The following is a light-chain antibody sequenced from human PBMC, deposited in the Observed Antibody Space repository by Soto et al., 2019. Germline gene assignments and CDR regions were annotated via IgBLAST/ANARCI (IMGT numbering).Light chain of an antibody. CDR1: QGISRW. V-gene: IGKV1-5*01. CDR2: DAS. Sequence: DIQMTQSPSTRSASVGDKATITCRASQGISRWLAWYQQKPGKAPKLLIYDASSLESGVPSRFSGSGSGTEFTLTISSLQPDDLATYYCQQYNIYWTFGQGTRVEIK. J-gene: IGKJ1*01. CDR3: QQYNIYWT.